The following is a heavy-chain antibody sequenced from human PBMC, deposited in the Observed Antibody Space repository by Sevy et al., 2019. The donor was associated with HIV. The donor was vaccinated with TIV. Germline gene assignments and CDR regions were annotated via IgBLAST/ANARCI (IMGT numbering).Heavy chain of an antibody. V-gene: IGHV1-24*01. CDR2: FDPEDGET. D-gene: IGHD3-10*01. CDR1: GYTLTELS. CDR3: ATANYYGSGSLLYYFDY. Sequence: ASVKVSCKVSGYTLTELSMHWVRQAPGKGLEWMGGFDPEDGETIYAQKFRGRVTMTEDTSTDTAYMELSSLRSEDTAVYYCATANYYGSGSLLYYFDYWGQGTLVTVSS. J-gene: IGHJ4*02.